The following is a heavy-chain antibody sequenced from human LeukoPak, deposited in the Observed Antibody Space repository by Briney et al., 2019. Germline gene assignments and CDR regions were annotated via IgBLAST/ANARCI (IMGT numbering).Heavy chain of an antibody. D-gene: IGHD3-22*01. Sequence: PSETLSLTCTVSGGSITSYYWSWIRQPPGKGLEWIGQIYYSGSTNYSPSLKSRVTISVDTSKNQFSLKLSSVTAADTAVYYCARGKDYYDSSGYQFDYWGQGTLVTVSS. V-gene: IGHV4-59*01. CDR3: ARGKDYYDSSGYQFDY. CDR1: GGSITSYY. J-gene: IGHJ4*02. CDR2: IYYSGST.